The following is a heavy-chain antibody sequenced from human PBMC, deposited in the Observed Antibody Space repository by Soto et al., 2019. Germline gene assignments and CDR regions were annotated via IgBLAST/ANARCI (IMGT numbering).Heavy chain of an antibody. J-gene: IGHJ4*02. V-gene: IGHV3-11*06. Sequence: LRLSCAASGFTASDYYMSWIRQAPGKGLEWLSYSSNSGTYTRYADSVKGRFSISRDNAKNSLYLQINSLRAEDTAVYFCATKYQLPAPNLWGRGTLVTVSS. CDR1: GFTASDYY. D-gene: IGHD2-2*01. CDR2: SSNSGTYT. CDR3: ATKYQLPAPNL.